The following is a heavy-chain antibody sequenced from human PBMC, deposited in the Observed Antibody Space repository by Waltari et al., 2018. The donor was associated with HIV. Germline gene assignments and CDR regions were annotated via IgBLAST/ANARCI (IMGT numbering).Heavy chain of an antibody. CDR2: ISGSGGST. V-gene: IGHV3-23*01. J-gene: IGHJ6*02. CDR3: VKEHQYSHSWYSYYGMDV. D-gene: IGHD6-13*01. CDR1: GFTFRNYG. Sequence: EVQVLESGGALVQPGGSLSISCAASGFTFRNYGLSWVRQAPGKGLEWVSTISGSGGSTYYADSVKGRFTVSRDNSKNTLYLQMNSLRAEDTAVYFCVKEHQYSHSWYSYYGMDVWGQGTTVTVSS.